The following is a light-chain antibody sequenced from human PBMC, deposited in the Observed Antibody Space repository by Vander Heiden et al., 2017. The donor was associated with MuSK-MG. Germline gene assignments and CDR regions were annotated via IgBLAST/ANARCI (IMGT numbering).Light chain of an antibody. V-gene: IGLV1-44*01. CDR1: RNNIGSRD. CDR3: STWDSSLDTHV. Sequence: HSAPTQDTPVFGTVVQKVTLSCTGNRNNIGSRDVGWYQQISHGAPKTVIIGNSLPSGVPDRFSGSKSGTTASLTISGLQPEDEADYYCSTWDSSLDTHVFGTGTKVTVL. CDR2: GNS. J-gene: IGLJ1*01.